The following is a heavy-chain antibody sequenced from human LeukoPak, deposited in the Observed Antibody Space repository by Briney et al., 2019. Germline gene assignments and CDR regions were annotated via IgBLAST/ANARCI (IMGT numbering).Heavy chain of an antibody. CDR1: GFTFSSYN. Sequence: PGGSLRLSCAASGFTFSSYNMNWVRQAPGKGLEWVSSISSSSSYIYYADSVKGRFTISRDNAKNSLYLQMNSLRAEDTAVYYCARDGATMVREGFDYWGQGTLVTVSS. D-gene: IGHD3-10*01. CDR3: ARDGATMVREGFDY. J-gene: IGHJ4*02. CDR2: ISSSSSYI. V-gene: IGHV3-21*01.